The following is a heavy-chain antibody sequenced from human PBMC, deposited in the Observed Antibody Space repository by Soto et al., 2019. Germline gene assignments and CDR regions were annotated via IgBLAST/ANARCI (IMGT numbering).Heavy chain of an antibody. J-gene: IGHJ6*03. CDR1: GFTFDDYA. Sequence: EVQLVESGGGLVQPGRSLRLSCAASGFTFDDYAMHWVRQAPGKGLEWVSGISWNSGSIGYADFVKGRFTISRDNAKNSLYLQMNSLRAEDTALYYCAKDAGHDYYYYMDVWGKGTTVTVSS. V-gene: IGHV3-9*01. CDR2: ISWNSGSI. CDR3: AKDAGHDYYYYMDV.